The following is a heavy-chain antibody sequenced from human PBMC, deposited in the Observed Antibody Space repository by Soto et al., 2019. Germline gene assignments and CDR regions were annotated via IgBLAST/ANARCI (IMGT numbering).Heavy chain of an antibody. D-gene: IGHD3-16*01. V-gene: IGHV4-59*01. J-gene: IGHJ5*02. CDR2: VYNSGGS. Sequence: SETLSLTCTVSGGPIRGYYWSWIRQPPGKGLEWIGYVYNSGGSNYNPSLKSRVTISLDTSKNQFSLKLSSVTAADTAVYYCARGGAPYNWFDPWGQGTLVTVSS. CDR3: ARGGAPYNWFDP. CDR1: GGPIRGYY.